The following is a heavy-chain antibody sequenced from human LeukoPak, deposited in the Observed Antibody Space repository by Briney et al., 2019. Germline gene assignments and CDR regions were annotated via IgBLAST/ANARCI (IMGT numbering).Heavy chain of an antibody. CDR3: AKGYSSGWDLAFDI. CDR2: ISDSGGT. V-gene: IGHV3-23*01. Sequence: GGSLRLSCAASGFTFSSHAMSWVRQAPGKGLEWVSVISDSGGTKYAGSVKGRFTISRDNSKNTLYLQMDSLRAEDTAVYYCAKGYSSGWDLAFDIWGQGTMVTVS. D-gene: IGHD6-19*01. J-gene: IGHJ3*02. CDR1: GFTFSSHA.